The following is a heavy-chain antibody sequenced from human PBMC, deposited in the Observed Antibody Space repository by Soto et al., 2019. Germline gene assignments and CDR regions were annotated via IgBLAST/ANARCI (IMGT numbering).Heavy chain of an antibody. D-gene: IGHD3-22*01. V-gene: IGHV3-11*06. J-gene: IGHJ4*02. CDR2: ISSSSSYT. CDR3: ASWGGVDSSGYYFDY. CDR1: GFTFSDYY. Sequence: GGSLRLSCAASGFTFSDYYMSWIRQAPGKGLEWVSYISSSSSYTNYADSVKGRFTISRDIAKNSLYLQMNSLRAEDTAVYYWASWGGVDSSGYYFDYWGQGTLVTVSS.